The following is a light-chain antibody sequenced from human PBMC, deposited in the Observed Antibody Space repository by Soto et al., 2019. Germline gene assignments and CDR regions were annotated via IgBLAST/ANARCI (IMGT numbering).Light chain of an antibody. CDR3: QSYDIHLSASLV. CDR1: SSNFGAGYD. J-gene: IGLJ2*01. CDR2: ANS. Sequence: QSVLTQPPSVSGAPGQRVTISCTGSSSNFGAGYDVHWYQQLPGTAPKLLIYANSNRPSGIPHRFSGSKSGTSASLAITGLQAEDEAYYYCQSYDIHLSASLVFGGGTKLTVL. V-gene: IGLV1-40*01.